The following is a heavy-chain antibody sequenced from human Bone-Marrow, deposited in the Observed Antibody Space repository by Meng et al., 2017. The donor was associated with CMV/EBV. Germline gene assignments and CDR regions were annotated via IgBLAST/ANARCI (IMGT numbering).Heavy chain of an antibody. CDR1: GFTFSSYS. J-gene: IGHJ6*02. V-gene: IGHV3-21*01. CDR2: ISSSSSYI. D-gene: IGHD5-18*01. Sequence: GGSLRLSCAASGFTFSSYSMNWVRQAPGKGLEWVSSISSSSSYIYYADSAKGRFTISRDNAKNSLYLQMNSLRAEDTAVYYCARDTAMDRTPYYYYYGMDVWGQGTTGTVSS. CDR3: ARDTAMDRTPYYYYYGMDV.